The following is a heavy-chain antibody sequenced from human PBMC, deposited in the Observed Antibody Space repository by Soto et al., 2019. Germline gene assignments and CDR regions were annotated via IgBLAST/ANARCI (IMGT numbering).Heavy chain of an antibody. V-gene: IGHV3-23*01. D-gene: IGHD3-3*01. J-gene: IGHJ4*02. Sequence: GGSLRLSCAASGFTFSNYWMAWVRQAPGRGLEWVSTIRRGGGSTYYVDSVKGRFTISRDNSKNTLYRQMNSLRAEDTAVYYCAKPVGITIFGVDVFDYWGQGTLVTVSS. CDR3: AKPVGITIFGVDVFDY. CDR1: GFTFSNYW. CDR2: IRRGGGST.